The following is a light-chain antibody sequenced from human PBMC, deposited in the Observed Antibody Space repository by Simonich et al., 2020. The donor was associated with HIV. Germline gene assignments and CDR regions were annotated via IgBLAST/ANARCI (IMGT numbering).Light chain of an antibody. J-gene: IGKJ2*01. CDR2: GAS. Sequence: EIVLTQSPATLSLSPGERATLSCRASQSVSSYLAWYQQKPGQAPRLLIYGASTRATGIPARFSGSGSGTEFTLTISSMQSEDFAVYYCQQYNKWPLLFGQGTKLEIK. CDR3: QQYNKWPLL. V-gene: IGKV3-15*01. CDR1: QSVSSY.